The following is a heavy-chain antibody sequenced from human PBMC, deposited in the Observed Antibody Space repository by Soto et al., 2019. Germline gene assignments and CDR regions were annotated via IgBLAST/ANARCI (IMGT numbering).Heavy chain of an antibody. V-gene: IGHV1-69*13. D-gene: IGHD2-21*02. CDR2: IIPIFGTA. CDR3: ARGSAYCGGDCYSVDY. Sequence: ASVKVSCKASGGTFSSYAISWVRQAPGQGLEWMGGIIPIFGTANYAQKFQGRATITADESTSTAYMELSSLRSEDTAVYYCARGSAYCGGDCYSVDYWGQGTLVTVSS. CDR1: GGTFSSYA. J-gene: IGHJ4*02.